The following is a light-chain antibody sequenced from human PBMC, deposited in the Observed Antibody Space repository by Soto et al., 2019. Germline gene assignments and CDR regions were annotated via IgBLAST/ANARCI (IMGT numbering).Light chain of an antibody. Sequence: DIQMTQSPSSLSASVGDRVTITCRASQGISTYLAWYQQIPGKVPKLLISAASTFQSGVPSRFSGSESGTDFTLTISSLQPEDVATYYCQKYTNVPAFGGGTKVEIK. J-gene: IGKJ4*01. CDR2: AAS. CDR3: QKYTNVPA. V-gene: IGKV1-27*01. CDR1: QGISTY.